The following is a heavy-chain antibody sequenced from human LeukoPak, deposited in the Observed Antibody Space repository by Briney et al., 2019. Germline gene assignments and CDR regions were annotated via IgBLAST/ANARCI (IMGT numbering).Heavy chain of an antibody. CDR3: ARHVLEWWELLRRSEYYFDY. Sequence: KPSETLSLTCTVSGGPISSSSYYWGWIRQPPGTGLEWIGSIYYSGRIYYNPSLKSRVTISVDTSKNQFSLKLSSVTAADTAVYYCARHVLEWWELLRRSEYYFDYWGQGTLVTVSS. CDR1: GGPISSSSYY. V-gene: IGHV4-39*01. D-gene: IGHD1-26*01. J-gene: IGHJ4*02. CDR2: IYYSGRI.